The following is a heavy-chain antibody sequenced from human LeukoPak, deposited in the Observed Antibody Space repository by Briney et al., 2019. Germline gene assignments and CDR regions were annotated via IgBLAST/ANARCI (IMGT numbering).Heavy chain of an antibody. Sequence: PSETLSLTCAVYGGSFSGYYWSWIRQPPGKGLEWIWEINHSGSTAYNPSLKSRVTISVDTSKNQFSLKLSSVTAADTAVYYCATGGDILTGYYSDAFDIWGQGTMVTVSS. CDR1: GGSFSGYY. D-gene: IGHD3-9*01. V-gene: IGHV4-34*01. CDR3: ATGGDILTGYYSDAFDI. J-gene: IGHJ3*02. CDR2: INHSGST.